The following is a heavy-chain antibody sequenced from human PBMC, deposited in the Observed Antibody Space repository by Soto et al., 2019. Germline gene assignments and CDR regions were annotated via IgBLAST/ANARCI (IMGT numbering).Heavy chain of an antibody. Sequence: GASVKVSCKASGYTFTDYYMHWVRQAPGQGLEWMGWINPNSGGTNYAQKFQGRVTMTRDTSISTAYMELSRLRSDDTAVYYCARKLELRGSYYYYYDMDVWGQ. V-gene: IGHV1-2*02. CDR3: ARKLELRGSYYYYYDMDV. CDR2: INPNSGGT. J-gene: IGHJ6*02. CDR1: GYTFTDYY. D-gene: IGHD1-7*01.